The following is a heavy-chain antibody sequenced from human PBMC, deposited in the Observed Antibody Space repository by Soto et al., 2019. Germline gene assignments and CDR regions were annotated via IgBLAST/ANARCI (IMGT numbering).Heavy chain of an antibody. V-gene: IGHV3-30*18. J-gene: IGHJ6*02. CDR3: AKDRDFWSGYYFCGMDV. D-gene: IGHD3-3*01. CDR2: ISYDGSNK. Sequence: GGSLRLSCASSGFTFSSYGMHLVRQAPGKGLEWVAVISYDGSNKYYADSVKGRFTISRDNSKNTLYLQMNSLRAEDTAVYYCAKDRDFWSGYYFCGMDVWGQGTTVTVSS. CDR1: GFTFSSYG.